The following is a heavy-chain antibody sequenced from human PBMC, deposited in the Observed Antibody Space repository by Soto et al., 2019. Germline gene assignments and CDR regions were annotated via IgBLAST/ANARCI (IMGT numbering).Heavy chain of an antibody. CDR1: GGSISSGGYY. J-gene: IGHJ4*02. CDR3: ALRLGDPGRLYFDY. CDR2: IYYSGST. D-gene: IGHD3-16*01. Sequence: PSETLSLTCTVSGGSISSGGYYCSWIRQHPGKGLEWIGYIYYSGSTYYNPSLKSRVSISVDTSKNQFSLKLSSVTAADTAVYYCALRLGDPGRLYFDYWGQGTLVTSPQ. V-gene: IGHV4-31*03.